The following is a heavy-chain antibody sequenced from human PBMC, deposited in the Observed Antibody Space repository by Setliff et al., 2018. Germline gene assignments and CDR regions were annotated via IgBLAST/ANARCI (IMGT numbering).Heavy chain of an antibody. CDR3: ATQITMVRGVTDSHFDY. Sequence: ASVKVSCKVSGSTLTELTMYWVRQAPGKGLEWMGSFNPEDGETIYAQKFQGRVTMTEDTSTDTAYMELSSLRSEDTAVYYCATQITMVRGVTDSHFDYWGQGTLVTVSS. J-gene: IGHJ4*02. CDR2: FNPEDGET. D-gene: IGHD3-10*01. V-gene: IGHV1-24*01. CDR1: GSTLTELT.